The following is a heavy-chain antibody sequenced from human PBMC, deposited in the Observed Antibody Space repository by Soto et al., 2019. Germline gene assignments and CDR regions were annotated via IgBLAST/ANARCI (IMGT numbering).Heavy chain of an antibody. CDR3: ARVHVMVVAGSTFDY. CDR2: IYHGGTT. Sequence: ETLSLTCTVSGDSISSGSYWGWIRQPPGEGPEWIASIYHGGTTFYNPSLKSRISISVDTSKNQFSLRLTSVTAADTATYYCARVHVMVVAGSTFDYWGPGTLVTVSS. CDR1: GDSISSGSY. J-gene: IGHJ4*03. V-gene: IGHV4-38-2*02. D-gene: IGHD6-19*01.